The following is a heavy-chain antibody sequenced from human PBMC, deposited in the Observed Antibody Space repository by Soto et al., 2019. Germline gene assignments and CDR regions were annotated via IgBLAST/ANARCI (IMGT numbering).Heavy chain of an antibody. V-gene: IGHV1-18*01. D-gene: IGHD3-3*01. Sequence: ASVKVSCKASGYTFTSYGISWVRQAPGQGLEWMGWISAYNGNTNYAQKLQGRVTRTTDTSTSTAYMELRSLRSDDTAVYYCARDRHTIFGVLTKSYYYYGMDVWGQGTTVTVSS. J-gene: IGHJ6*02. CDR3: ARDRHTIFGVLTKSYYYYGMDV. CDR2: ISAYNGNT. CDR1: GYTFTSYG.